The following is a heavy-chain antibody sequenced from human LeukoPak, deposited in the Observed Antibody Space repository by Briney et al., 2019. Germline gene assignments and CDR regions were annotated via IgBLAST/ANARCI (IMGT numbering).Heavy chain of an antibody. CDR2: LRGNGDT. CDR3: ASSSREYYYYYYYMDV. CDR1: GFTFSSYA. J-gene: IGHJ6*03. V-gene: IGHV3-23*01. Sequence: GGSLRLSCAASGFTFSSYAMSWVREALARGLEWVSSLRGNGDTFYADSVKGRFALSRDDSRNTVYLQLNNLRVEDTAVYYCASSSREYYYYYYYMDVWGKGTTVTVSS. D-gene: IGHD6-6*01.